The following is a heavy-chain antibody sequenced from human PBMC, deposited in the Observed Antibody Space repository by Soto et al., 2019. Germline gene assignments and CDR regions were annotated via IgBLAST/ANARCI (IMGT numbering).Heavy chain of an antibody. V-gene: IGHV3-30-3*01. CDR2: ISYDGSNK. CDR3: ARGRIVGVVAATGGRYYFDY. D-gene: IGHD2-15*01. CDR1: GFTFSSYA. J-gene: IGHJ4*02. Sequence: QVQLVESGGGVVQPGRSLRLSCAASGFTFSSYAMHWVRQAPGKGLEWVAVISYDGSNKYYADSVKSRFTISRDNSKNTLYLQMNSLRAEDTAVYYCARGRIVGVVAATGGRYYFDYWGQGTLVTVSS.